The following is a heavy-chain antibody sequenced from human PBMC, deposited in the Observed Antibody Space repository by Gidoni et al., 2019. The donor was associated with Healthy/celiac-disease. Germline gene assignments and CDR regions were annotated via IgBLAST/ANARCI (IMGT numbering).Heavy chain of an antibody. V-gene: IGHV4-34*01. CDR2: INHSGST. J-gene: IGHJ2*01. Sequence: QVQLQQWGAGLLKPSDTLSLTCAVYGGSFSGYYWSWIRQPPGKGLEWIGEINHSGSTNYNPSLKSRVTISVDTSKNQCSLKLSSVTAADTAVYYCARGGYSYGYREGYFDLWGRGTLVTVSS. CDR1: GGSFSGYY. D-gene: IGHD5-18*01. CDR3: ARGGYSYGYREGYFDL.